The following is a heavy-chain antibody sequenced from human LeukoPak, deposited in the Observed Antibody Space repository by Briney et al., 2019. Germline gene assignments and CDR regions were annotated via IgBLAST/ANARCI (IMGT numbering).Heavy chain of an antibody. CDR1: GFTVSSNS. J-gene: IGHJ4*02. CDR3: ARRAGEYSHPYGY. D-gene: IGHD4-17*01. CDR2: IYSGGNT. Sequence: GGSLRLSCTVSGFTVSSNSMSWVRQAPGKGLEWVSFIYSGGNTHYSDSVKGRFTISRDNSKNTLYLQMNSLRADDTAVYYCARRAGEYSHPYGYWGQGTLVTVSS. V-gene: IGHV3-53*01.